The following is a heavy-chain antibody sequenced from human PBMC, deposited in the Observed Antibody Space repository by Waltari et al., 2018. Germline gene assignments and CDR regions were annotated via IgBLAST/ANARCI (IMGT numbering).Heavy chain of an antibody. V-gene: IGHV4-4*07. D-gene: IGHD3-3*01. J-gene: IGHJ3*02. Sequence: QVQLQESGPGLVKPSETLSLTCTVSGGSISSYYWSWIRQPAGKGLGWIGRIYTSGSTNYNPSLKSRVTMSVDTSKNQFSLKLSSVTAADTAVYYCARGAPSRITIFGVVTHDAFDIRGQGTMVTVSS. CDR1: GGSISSYY. CDR2: IYTSGST. CDR3: ARGAPSRITIFGVVTHDAFDI.